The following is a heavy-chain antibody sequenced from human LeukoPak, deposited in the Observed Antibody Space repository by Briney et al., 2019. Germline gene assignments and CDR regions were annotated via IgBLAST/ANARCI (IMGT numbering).Heavy chain of an antibody. CDR3: ARAPGSSWYNY. CDR1: GFTFSRYA. J-gene: IGHJ4*02. CDR2: ISGSGGNT. Sequence: PGGSLRLSCAASGFTFSRYAMSWVRQAPGKGLEWVSAISGSGGNTYYADSVKGRFTISRDNSKNTLYLQMNSLRAEDTALYYCARAPGSSWYNYWGQGTLVTVSS. V-gene: IGHV3-23*01. D-gene: IGHD6-13*01.